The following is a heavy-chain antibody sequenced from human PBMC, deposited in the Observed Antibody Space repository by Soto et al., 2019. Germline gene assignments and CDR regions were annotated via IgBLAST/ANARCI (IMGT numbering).Heavy chain of an antibody. Sequence: EVQLVESGGGLVQPGRSLRLSCAASGFTFDDYAMHWVRQAPGKGLEWVSGISWNSGSIGYADSVKGRFTISRDNAKNTLYLQMNRLRAEDTALYYCAKDLYFDFWSDHYGMDVWGQGTTVTVSS. CDR1: GFTFDDYA. CDR3: AKDLYFDFWSDHYGMDV. CDR2: ISWNSGSI. J-gene: IGHJ6*02. D-gene: IGHD3-3*01. V-gene: IGHV3-9*01.